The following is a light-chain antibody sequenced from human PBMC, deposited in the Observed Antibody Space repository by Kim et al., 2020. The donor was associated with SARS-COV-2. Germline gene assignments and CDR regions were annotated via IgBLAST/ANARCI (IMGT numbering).Light chain of an antibody. CDR3: KQYYNVPPYT. J-gene: IGKJ2*01. Sequence: EIVMTQSPDFLAVSLGERATINCKSSQSVLYSSNNRNYLAWYQQKPGQPPKLLIYWASTRESVVPDRFSGSGSGTDFTLTISSLQTEDAAVYYCKQYYNVPPYTFGQGTKLEI. CDR1: QSVLYSSNNRNY. V-gene: IGKV4-1*01. CDR2: WAS.